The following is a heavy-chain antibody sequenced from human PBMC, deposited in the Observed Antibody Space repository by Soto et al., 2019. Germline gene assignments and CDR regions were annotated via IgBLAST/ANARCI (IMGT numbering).Heavy chain of an antibody. CDR2: ISAYNGNT. CDR3: ARDPPPRITIFGVVIGGMDV. CDR1: GYTFTSYG. Sequence: ASVKVSCNASGYTFTSYGISWVRQAPGQGLEWMGWISAYNGNTNYAQKLQGRVTMTTDTSTSTAYMELRSLRSDDTAVYYCARDPPPRITIFGVVIGGMDVWGQGTTVTVS. J-gene: IGHJ6*02. V-gene: IGHV1-18*01. D-gene: IGHD3-3*01.